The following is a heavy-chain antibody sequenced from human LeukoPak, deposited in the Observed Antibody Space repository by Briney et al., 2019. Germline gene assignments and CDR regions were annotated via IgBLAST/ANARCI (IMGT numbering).Heavy chain of an antibody. Sequence: PGGSLRLSCAASGFTFSNYWMSWVRQAPGKGLEWVSAISGSGGSTYYADSVKGRFTISRDNSKNTLYLQMNSLRAEDTAVYYCAKAGAVVVVAAKYFDYWGQGTLVTVSS. CDR3: AKAGAVVVVAAKYFDY. V-gene: IGHV3-23*01. D-gene: IGHD2-15*01. CDR1: GFTFSNYW. CDR2: ISGSGGST. J-gene: IGHJ4*02.